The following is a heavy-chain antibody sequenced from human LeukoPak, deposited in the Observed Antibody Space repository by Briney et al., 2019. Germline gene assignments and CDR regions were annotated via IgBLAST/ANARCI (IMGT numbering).Heavy chain of an antibody. Sequence: ASVKVSCKASGGTFSSYAISWVRQAPGQGLEWMGGIIPIFGTANYAQKFQGRVTITADESTSTAYMELSSLRSEDTAVYYCARDSGSSGAFDIWGQGTMVTVSS. V-gene: IGHV1-69*13. CDR1: GGTFSSYA. J-gene: IGHJ3*02. D-gene: IGHD6-13*01. CDR3: ARDSGSSGAFDI. CDR2: IIPIFGTA.